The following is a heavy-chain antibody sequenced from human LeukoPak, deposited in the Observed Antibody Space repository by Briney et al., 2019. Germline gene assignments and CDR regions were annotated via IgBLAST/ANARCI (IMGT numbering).Heavy chain of an antibody. Sequence: GRSLRLSCAASGFTFSSYAMYWVRQAPGKGLEWVGVISYDGSNKYYADSVKGRFTISRDNSKNTLYLQMNSLRDEDTAVYYCARDHSAIAVAGTPDYWGQGTLVTVSS. J-gene: IGHJ4*02. CDR3: ARDHSAIAVAGTPDY. CDR1: GFTFSSYA. D-gene: IGHD6-19*01. V-gene: IGHV3-30-3*01. CDR2: ISYDGSNK.